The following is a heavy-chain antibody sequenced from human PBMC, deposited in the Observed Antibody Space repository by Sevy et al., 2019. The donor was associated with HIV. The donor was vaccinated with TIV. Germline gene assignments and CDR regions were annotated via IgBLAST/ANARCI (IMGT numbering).Heavy chain of an antibody. CDR3: AILGVDCVSTNCYGMRSLSFDF. CDR1: GFTFSSFA. V-gene: IGHV3-30-3*01. D-gene: IGHD2-2*01. J-gene: IGHJ4*02. Sequence: GSLRLSCAASGFTFSSFAMHWVRQAPGKGLEWVAVTSYDGSSKYYPDSVKGRFTISRDNAKNTLYLQMNRLRPEDTAVYFCAILGVDCVSTNCYGMRSLSFDFWGQGTLVTVSS. CDR2: TSYDGSSK.